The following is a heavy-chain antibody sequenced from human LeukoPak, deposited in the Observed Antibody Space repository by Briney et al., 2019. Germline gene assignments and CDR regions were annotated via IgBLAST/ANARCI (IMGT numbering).Heavy chain of an antibody. D-gene: IGHD1-14*01. V-gene: IGHV3-30*02. CDR3: ARDPVRKLTGGFDY. Sequence: PGGSLRLSCAASGFTFSSYGMHWVRQAPGKGLEWVAFIRYDGSNKYYADSVKGRFTISRDNSKNTLYLQMNSLRAEDTAVYYCARDPVRKLTGGFDYWGQGTLVTVSS. J-gene: IGHJ4*02. CDR2: IRYDGSNK. CDR1: GFTFSSYG.